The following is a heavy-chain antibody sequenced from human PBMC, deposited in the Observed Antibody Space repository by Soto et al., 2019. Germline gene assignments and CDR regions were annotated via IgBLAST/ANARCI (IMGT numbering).Heavy chain of an antibody. J-gene: IGHJ6*02. CDR2: INPSGGST. V-gene: IGHV1-46*01. D-gene: IGHD2-2*01. CDR3: ARDRGYAVIVVVPAAYGMDA. Sequence: LKVSCKASGYTFTSYYMHWVRQAPGQGLEWMGIINPSGGSTSYAQKFQGRVTMTRDTSTSTVYMELSSLRSEDTAVYYCARDRGYAVIVVVPAAYGMDAWGQGTTVTVSS. CDR1: GYTFTSYY.